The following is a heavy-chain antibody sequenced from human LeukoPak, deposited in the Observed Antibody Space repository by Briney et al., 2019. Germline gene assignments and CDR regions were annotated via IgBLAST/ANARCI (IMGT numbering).Heavy chain of an antibody. V-gene: IGHV1-8*01. CDR3: ARGDSLWFGELLYYYYYGMDV. Sequence: ASVKVSCKASGYTFTSYDINWVRQATGQGLEWMGWMNPNSGNTGYAQKFQGRVTMTRNTSISTAYMELSSLRSEDTAVYYCARGDSLWFGELLYYYYYGMDVWGQGTTVTVSS. CDR2: MNPNSGNT. D-gene: IGHD3-10*01. CDR1: GYTFTSYD. J-gene: IGHJ6*02.